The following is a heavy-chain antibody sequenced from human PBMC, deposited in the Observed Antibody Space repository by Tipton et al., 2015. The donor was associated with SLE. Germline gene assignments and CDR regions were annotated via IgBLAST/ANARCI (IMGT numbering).Heavy chain of an antibody. V-gene: IGHV4-59*08. J-gene: IGHJ3*02. CDR2: IYYSGST. D-gene: IGHD2-21*01. CDR1: GGSISSYY. CDR3: ARYRVCGGDCYYAFDI. Sequence: LRLSCTVSGGSISSYYWSWIRQPPGKGLEWIGYIYYSGSTNYNPSLKSRVTISVDTSKNQFSLKLSSVTAADTAVYYCARYRVCGGDCYYAFDIWGQGTMVTVPS.